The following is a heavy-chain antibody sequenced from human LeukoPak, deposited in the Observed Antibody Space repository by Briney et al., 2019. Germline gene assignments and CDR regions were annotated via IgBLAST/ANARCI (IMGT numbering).Heavy chain of an antibody. CDR2: IIPIFGTA. CDR1: GGTFSSYA. V-gene: IGHV1-69*13. CDR3: ARDPPGDRIAVAGTLTY. D-gene: IGHD6-19*01. J-gene: IGHJ4*02. Sequence: SVKVSCKASGGTFSSYAISWVRQAPEQGLEWMGGIIPIFGTANYAQKFQGRVTITADESTSTAYMELSSLRSEDTAVYYCARDPPGDRIAVAGTLTYWGQGTLVTVSS.